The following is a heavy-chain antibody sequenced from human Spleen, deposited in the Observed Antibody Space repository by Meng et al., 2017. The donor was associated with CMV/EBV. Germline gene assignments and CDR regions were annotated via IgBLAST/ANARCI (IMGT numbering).Heavy chain of an antibody. CDR1: FTFSDHY. V-gene: IGHV3-11*01. J-gene: IGHJ2*01. D-gene: IGHD5-12*01. CDR3: AGDLLGYSAYGVRYFDL. CDR2: ISGSSSTI. Sequence: FTFSDHYMSWIRQAPGKGLKWPSYISGSSSTIYEANSVKGRFTVSRDNAKKSLYLQMNSLRAEDTAVYYCAGDLLGYSAYGVRYFDLWGRGTLVTVSS.